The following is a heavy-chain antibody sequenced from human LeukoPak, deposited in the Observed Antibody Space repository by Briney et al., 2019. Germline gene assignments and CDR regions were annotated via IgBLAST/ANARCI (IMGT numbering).Heavy chain of an antibody. CDR1: GFTFSSYG. V-gene: IGHV3-30*03. CDR2: ISYDGSNK. Sequence: GGSLRLSCAASGFTFSSYGMHWVRQAPGKGLEWVAVISYDGSNKYYADSVKGRFTISRDNSKNTLYLQMNSLRAEDTAVYYCARELNSNSIVVVPAATNYYYYGMDVWGQGTTVTVSS. J-gene: IGHJ6*02. D-gene: IGHD2-2*01. CDR3: ARELNSNSIVVVPAATNYYYYGMDV.